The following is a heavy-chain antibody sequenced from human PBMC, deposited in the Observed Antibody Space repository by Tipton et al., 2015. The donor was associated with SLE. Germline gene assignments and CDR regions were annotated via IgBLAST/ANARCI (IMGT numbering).Heavy chain of an antibody. V-gene: IGHV3-23*01. J-gene: IGHJ4*02. Sequence: GSLRLSCTASGFIFSDYAMSWVRQAPGKGLEWVSVIYSGGSTYYADSVKGRFTISRDTSKNTVYLQMNNLRPDDTAIYYCASLRPLVIGGSFHYWGQGTLVTVSS. CDR1: GFIFSDYA. CDR2: IYSGGST. CDR3: ASLRPLVIGGSFHY. D-gene: IGHD2-21*01.